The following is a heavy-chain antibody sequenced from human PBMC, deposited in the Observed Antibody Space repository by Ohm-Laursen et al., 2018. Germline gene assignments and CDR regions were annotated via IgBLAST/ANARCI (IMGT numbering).Heavy chain of an antibody. Sequence: GSLRLSCTASGITFSSYAMNWVRQAPGKGLEWVSGISGSGGSTDYADSVKGRFTISRDNSKNTLFLQLNSLRAEDTAVYYCAKGGTPGIVVAGLFDYWGQGTLVTVSS. J-gene: IGHJ4*02. CDR2: ISGSGGST. CDR3: AKGGTPGIVVAGLFDY. CDR1: GITFSSYA. D-gene: IGHD6-19*01. V-gene: IGHV3-23*01.